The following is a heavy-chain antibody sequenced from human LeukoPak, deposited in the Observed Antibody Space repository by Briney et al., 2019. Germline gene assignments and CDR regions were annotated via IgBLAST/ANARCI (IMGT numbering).Heavy chain of an antibody. CDR2: IYPGDSDT. V-gene: IGHV5-51*01. Sequence: GESLKISCKGSGYSFTSYWIGWVRQMPGKGLEWMGIIYPGDSDTRYSPSFQGQVTISADMSISTAYLQWSSLKASDTAMYYCARQAFCSSTSCYYYGMDVWGQGTTVTVSS. CDR3: ARQAFCSSTSCYYYGMDV. J-gene: IGHJ6*02. CDR1: GYSFTSYW. D-gene: IGHD2-2*01.